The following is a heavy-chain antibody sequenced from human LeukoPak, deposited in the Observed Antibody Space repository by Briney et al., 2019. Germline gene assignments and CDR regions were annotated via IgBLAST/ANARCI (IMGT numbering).Heavy chain of an antibody. V-gene: IGHV3-74*01. CDR3: AKDQDYYDSSGFFDY. J-gene: IGHJ4*02. Sequence: PGGSLRLSCAASGFTFSSYWMHWVRQAPGKGLVWVSRINSDGSSTSYADSVKGRFTISRDNSKNTLYLQMNSLRAEDTAVYYCAKDQDYYDSSGFFDYWGQGTLVTVSS. CDR2: INSDGSST. D-gene: IGHD3-22*01. CDR1: GFTFSSYW.